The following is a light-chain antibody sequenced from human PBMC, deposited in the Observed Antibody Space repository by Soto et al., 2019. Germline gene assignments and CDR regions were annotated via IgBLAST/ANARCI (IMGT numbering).Light chain of an antibody. J-gene: IGKJ1*01. V-gene: IGKV1-5*03. CDR2: KAS. CDR3: QQYNSYPWT. CDR1: QSISSW. Sequence: DIPMTQSPSTLSASVGDRVTITCRASQSISSWLAWYQQKPGKAPKLLIHKASSLESGVPSRFSGSESGTEFTLTISSLQPDDIATYHCQQYNSYPWTFGQGTKVEIK.